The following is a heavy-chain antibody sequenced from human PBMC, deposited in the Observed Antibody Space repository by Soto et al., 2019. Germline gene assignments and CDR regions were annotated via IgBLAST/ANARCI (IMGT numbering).Heavy chain of an antibody. CDR2: IFPSGST. J-gene: IGHJ4*02. V-gene: IGHV4-4*07. Sequence: VQLQESGPGLVKPSETLSLTCTVSGVSISNYYWTWIRQPAGKGLEWIGRIFPSGSTNYNPSLRGRVTKPVDTSNNLFSLKLSSVTAADTAVYYCASEGTAMKLHYWGQGTLDTVSS. D-gene: IGHD5-18*01. CDR1: GVSISNYY. CDR3: ASEGTAMKLHY.